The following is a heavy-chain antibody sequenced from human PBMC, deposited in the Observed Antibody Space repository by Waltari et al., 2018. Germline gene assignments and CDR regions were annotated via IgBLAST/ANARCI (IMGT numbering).Heavy chain of an antibody. CDR3: SRDTGIAAAGPGDFQH. V-gene: IGHV3-11*04. D-gene: IGHD6-13*01. J-gene: IGHJ1*01. CDR2: ISSSSSTI. Sequence: QLQLQESGPGLVKPSETLSLTCTVSGGSISSSSYYWGWIRQPPGKGLEWVSYISSSSSTIYYVDSVKGRFTISRDNAKNSLYLQMNSLRAEDTAVYYCSRDTGIAAAGPGDFQHWGQGTLVTVSS. CDR1: GGSISSSS.